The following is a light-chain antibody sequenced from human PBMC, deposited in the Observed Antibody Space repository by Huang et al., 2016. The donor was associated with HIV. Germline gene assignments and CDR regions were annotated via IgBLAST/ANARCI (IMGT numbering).Light chain of an antibody. Sequence: EVLLTQSPATLSVSPGERATLSCRASQSVSTNLDWYQQKPGQAPRLLIYGAATRATGGPARFSGSGSGTEFTLTLSSLQSEDSAVYYCQQYNSWPPLFTFGPGTKVDIK. CDR1: QSVSTN. CDR3: QQYNSWPPLFT. CDR2: GAA. V-gene: IGKV3-15*01. J-gene: IGKJ3*01.